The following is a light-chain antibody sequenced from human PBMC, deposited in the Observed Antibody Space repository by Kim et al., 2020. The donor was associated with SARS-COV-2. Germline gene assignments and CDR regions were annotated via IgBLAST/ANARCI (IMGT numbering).Light chain of an antibody. CDR3: QQTYSLPLT. CDR2: SAS. V-gene: IGKV1-39*01. CDR1: QSITND. Sequence: DIQMTQSPSSLSASVGDRVNITCRADQSITNDLNWYQQKPGKVPNVLIYSASSLQGGVPSRFSGSGSGTDFTLTISSLQLEDFATYYCQQTYSLPLTFGGGTKVDIK. J-gene: IGKJ4*01.